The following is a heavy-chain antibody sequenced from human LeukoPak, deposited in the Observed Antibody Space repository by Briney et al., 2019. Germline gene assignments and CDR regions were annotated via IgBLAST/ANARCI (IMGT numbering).Heavy chain of an antibody. CDR2: IYHSGST. CDR1: GYSISSGYY. V-gene: IGHV4-38-2*02. Sequence: SETLSLTCTVSGYSISSGYYWGWIRQPPGKGLEWIGSIYHSGSTYYNPSLKSRVTISVDTSKNQFSLKLSSVTAVDTAVYYCARSLEYYYDSSGYNWFDPWGQGTLVTVSS. CDR3: ARSLEYYYDSSGYNWFDP. D-gene: IGHD3-22*01. J-gene: IGHJ5*02.